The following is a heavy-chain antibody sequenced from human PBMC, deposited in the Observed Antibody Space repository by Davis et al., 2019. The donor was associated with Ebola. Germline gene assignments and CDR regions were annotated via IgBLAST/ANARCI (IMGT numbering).Heavy chain of an antibody. Sequence: GGSLRLSCAASGFTFDDYDMHWVRQPPGKGLEWVSGITWNSGRIVYADSVKGRFTISRDNAKNSLYLQMSSLRPEDTAFYRCAKKPRWGDYFDSWGQGALVTVSS. V-gene: IGHV3-9*01. CDR2: ITWNSGRI. J-gene: IGHJ4*02. D-gene: IGHD1-14*01. CDR1: GFTFDDYD. CDR3: AKKPRWGDYFDS.